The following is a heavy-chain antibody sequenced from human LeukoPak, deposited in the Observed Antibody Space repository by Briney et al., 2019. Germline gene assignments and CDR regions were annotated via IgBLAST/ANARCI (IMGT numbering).Heavy chain of an antibody. V-gene: IGHV3-74*01. CDR2: INSDGSST. D-gene: IGHD6-13*01. CDR1: GFTFSSYS. CDR3: ARVRYSSSWYEGCFDL. J-gene: IGHJ2*01. Sequence: GGSLRLSCAASGFTFSSYSMNWVRQAPEKGLVWVSRINSDGSSTSYADSVKGRFTISRDNSKNMLYLQMNSLRAEDTAVYYCARVRYSSSWYEGCFDLWGRGTLVTVSS.